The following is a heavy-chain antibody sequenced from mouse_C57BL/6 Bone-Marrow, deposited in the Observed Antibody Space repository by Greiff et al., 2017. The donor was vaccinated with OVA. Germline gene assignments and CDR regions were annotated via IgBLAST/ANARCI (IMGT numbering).Heavy chain of an antibody. CDR2: IDPENGDT. CDR3: RTQCNGSIDEGDY. V-gene: IGHV14-4*01. J-gene: IGHJ2*01. Sequence: EVMLVESGAELVRPGASVKLSCTASGFNIKDDYMHWVKQRPEQGLEWIGWIDPENGDTEYASQFQGKATITADTSSNTAYLQLSSLTSEDTAVYCWRTQCNGSIDEGDYWGQGTTLTVSS. CDR1: GFNIKDDY. D-gene: IGHD1-1*01.